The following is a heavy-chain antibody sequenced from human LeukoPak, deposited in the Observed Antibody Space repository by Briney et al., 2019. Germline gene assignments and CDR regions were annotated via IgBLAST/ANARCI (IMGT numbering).Heavy chain of an antibody. D-gene: IGHD3-3*01. J-gene: IGHJ4*02. CDR1: GGSISSGGYS. CDR2: IYHSGST. CDR3: ARCWSCYYDY. Sequence: SETLSLTCAVSGGSISSGGYSWSWTRQPRGKGLEWIVYIYHSGSTYYNPSLKSRVTISVDRSKNQFSLKLSSVTAADTAVYYCARCWSCYYDYWGQGTLVTVSS. V-gene: IGHV4-30-2*01.